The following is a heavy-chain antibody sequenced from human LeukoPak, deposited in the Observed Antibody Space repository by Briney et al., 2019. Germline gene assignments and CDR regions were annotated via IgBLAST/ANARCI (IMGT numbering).Heavy chain of an antibody. CDR2: ISSSSSYI. CDR3: ATAVAVAPTY. Sequence: KSGGSLRLSCAASGVTFKTYTMHWVRQAPGMGLEWVSSISSSSSYIFYADSVKGRFTISRDNAKNSLYLQMNSLRAEDTAVYYCATAVAVAPTYWGQGTLVTVSS. D-gene: IGHD6-19*01. V-gene: IGHV3-21*01. J-gene: IGHJ4*02. CDR1: GVTFKTYT.